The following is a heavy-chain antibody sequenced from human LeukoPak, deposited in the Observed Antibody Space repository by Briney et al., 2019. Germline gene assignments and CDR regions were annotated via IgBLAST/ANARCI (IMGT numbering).Heavy chain of an antibody. CDR1: GFTFSSYD. CDR2: IDGTTTNI. J-gene: IGHJ4*02. Sequence: PGGSLRLSCAASGFTFSSYDMNWVRQAPGKGLEWVSYIDGTTTNIHYADSVRGRFTISRDNAKNTLFLQMTSLRAADTAAYYCARRLAYWGQGTRVTVSS. CDR3: ARRLAY. V-gene: IGHV3-48*01.